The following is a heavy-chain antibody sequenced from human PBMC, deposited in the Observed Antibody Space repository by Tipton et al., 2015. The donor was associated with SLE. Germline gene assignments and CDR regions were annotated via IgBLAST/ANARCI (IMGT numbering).Heavy chain of an antibody. Sequence: TLFLTCAVYGGPFSAYYWSWIRQPPGKGLEWIGSIYHSGSTYYNPSLKSRVTISVDTSKNQFSLKLSSVTAADTAVYYCARDLGTWLNWLGGYYFDYWGQGTLVTVSS. CDR1: GGPFSAYY. CDR3: ARDLGTWLNWLGGYYFDY. D-gene: IGHD6-19*01. V-gene: IGHV4-34*01. CDR2: IYHSGST. J-gene: IGHJ4*02.